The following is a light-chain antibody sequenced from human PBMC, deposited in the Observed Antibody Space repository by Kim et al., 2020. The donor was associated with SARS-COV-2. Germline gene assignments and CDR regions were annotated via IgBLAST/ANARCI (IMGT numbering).Light chain of an antibody. Sequence: QSITSSCTGTSSDVGAYNRVSWYQKHPGKAPKLMISDVSDRPSGVSNRFSGSKSDNTASLTISGLQAEDEADYFCSSLTSGATSVVFGGGTQLTVL. J-gene: IGLJ2*01. CDR1: SSDVGAYNR. CDR3: SSLTSGATSVV. V-gene: IGLV2-14*03. CDR2: DVS.